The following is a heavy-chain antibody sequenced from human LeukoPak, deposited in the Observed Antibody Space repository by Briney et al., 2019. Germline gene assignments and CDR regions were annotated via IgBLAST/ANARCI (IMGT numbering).Heavy chain of an antibody. V-gene: IGHV3-23*05. J-gene: IGHJ4*02. CDR2: ICDNI. D-gene: IGHD6-19*01. CDR1: GFSFNNFA. Sequence: GGSLRLSCVASGFSFNNFAMTWVRQAPGKGLEWVSTICDNIHYADSVRGRFTISRDNSKNTLYLQMNSLRAEDTAVYYCANWFSSGWYFPDSYWGQGTLVTVSS. CDR3: ANWFSSGWYFPDSY.